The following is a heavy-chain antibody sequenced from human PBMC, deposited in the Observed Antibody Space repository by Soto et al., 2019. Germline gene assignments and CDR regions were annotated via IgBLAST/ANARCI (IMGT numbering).Heavy chain of an antibody. CDR3: ARGRRLGELWDYYGMDV. D-gene: IGHD3-10*01. CDR1: GFPFSIYG. CDR2: IWYDGSNK. V-gene: IGHV3-33*01. J-gene: IGHJ6*02. Sequence: GGSLRLCCAASGFPFSIYGMHWVRQAPGKGLEWVAVIWYDGSNKYYADSVKGRFTISRDNSKNTLYLQMNSLRAEDTAVYYCARGRRLGELWDYYGMDVWGQGTTVTVSS.